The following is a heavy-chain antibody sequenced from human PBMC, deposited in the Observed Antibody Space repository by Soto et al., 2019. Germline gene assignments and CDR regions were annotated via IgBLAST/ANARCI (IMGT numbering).Heavy chain of an antibody. Sequence: AVTVSFKASLCTFTGDYMHWVRQAPGQGLEWLGWITPKNRGTKYAQKFQGWVNMTRDPPISTAYMELSRLRSDDTAVYYCARSSQSTVPTFDYWGQGNLVTVS. J-gene: IGHJ4*02. D-gene: IGHD4-17*01. CDR1: LCTFTGDY. V-gene: IGHV1-2*04. CDR2: ITPKNRGT. CDR3: ARSSQSTVPTFDY.